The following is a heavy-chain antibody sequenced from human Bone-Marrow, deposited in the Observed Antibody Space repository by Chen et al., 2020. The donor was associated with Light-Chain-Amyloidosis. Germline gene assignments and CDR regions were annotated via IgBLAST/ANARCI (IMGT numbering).Heavy chain of an antibody. CDR3: ARRRDGYNFDH. Sequence: EVQLEQSGPEVKKPGESLKISCKGSGYTFPNYWIGWVRQMPGKGLEWMGVIYPDDSDARCRPSFEGQVTSSADKSITTAYLQWRGLKASDTAMYYCARRRDGYNFDHWGQGTLVTVSS. V-gene: IGHV5-51*01. CDR1: GYTFPNYW. J-gene: IGHJ4*02. CDR2: IYPDDSDA. D-gene: IGHD5-12*01.